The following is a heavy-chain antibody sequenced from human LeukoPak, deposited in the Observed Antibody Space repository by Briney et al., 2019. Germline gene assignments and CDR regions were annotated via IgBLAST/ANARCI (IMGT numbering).Heavy chain of an antibody. D-gene: IGHD1-26*01. CDR2: ISSGSTI. CDR1: GFTFSSYE. J-gene: IGHJ4*02. CDR3: GRVVDY. Sequence: PGGSLRLSCAASGFTFSSYEMNWVRQAPGKGLEWVSYISSGSTIYYADSVKGRFTISRDNAKNSLYLQMNSLRAEDTAVYYCGRVVDYWGQGTLVTVSS. V-gene: IGHV3-48*03.